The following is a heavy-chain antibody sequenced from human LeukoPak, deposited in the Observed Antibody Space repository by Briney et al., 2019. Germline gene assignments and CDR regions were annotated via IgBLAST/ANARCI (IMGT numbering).Heavy chain of an antibody. CDR3: AKGGYCSSTSCYNHYYGMDV. J-gene: IGHJ6*02. CDR2: IYSGTTT. V-gene: IGHV3-53*01. Sequence: GGSLRLSCAPSGFSVGDKYMAWVRQAPGKGLEWVSVIYSGTTTYYADSVKGRFTISRDNSKNTLYLQMNSLRAEDTAVYYCAKGGYCSSTSCYNHYYGMDVWGQGTTVTVSS. CDR1: GFSVGDKY. D-gene: IGHD2-2*02.